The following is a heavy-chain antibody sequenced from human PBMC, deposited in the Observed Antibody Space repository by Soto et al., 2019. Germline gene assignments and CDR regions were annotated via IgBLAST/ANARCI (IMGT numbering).Heavy chain of an antibody. V-gene: IGHV4-4*02. CDR3: ARHILVTGTRGFDF. D-gene: IGHD6-19*01. CDR2: ISYSGTT. CDR1: GDSLSGTYW. J-gene: IGHJ4*02. Sequence: QVQLQESGPGLVKPSETLSLTCAVSGDSLSGTYWWSWVRQAPGGGLQWIGEISYSGTTNYDPSLMSRVNISMDKSRSEFSLTLISVTAAYSASNYCARHILVTGTRGFDFWGQGILVTVSS.